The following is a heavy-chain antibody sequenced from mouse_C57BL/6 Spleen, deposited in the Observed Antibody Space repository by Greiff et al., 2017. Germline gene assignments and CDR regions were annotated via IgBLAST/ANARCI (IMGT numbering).Heavy chain of an antibody. CDR1: GFTFSDYG. D-gene: IGHD1-1*01. V-gene: IGHV5-17*01. CDR2: ISSGSSSL. Sequence: EVMLVEPGGGLVKPGGSLKLSCAASGFTFSDYGMHWVRQAPVQGLEWVAYISSGSSSLYYAEQVKGRFTISRDNAKNTLFLQMTSLRTEDTATYYCATGLRSSYDYWGQGTTLTVSS. CDR3: ATGLRSSYDY. J-gene: IGHJ2*01.